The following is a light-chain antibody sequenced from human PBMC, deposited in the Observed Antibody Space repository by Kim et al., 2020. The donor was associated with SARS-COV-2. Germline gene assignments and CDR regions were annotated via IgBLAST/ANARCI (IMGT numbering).Light chain of an antibody. J-gene: IGKJ1*01. CDR1: QSISSW. CDR3: QRYDSYSRT. CDR2: DAS. Sequence: DIQVTQSPSTLSASVGDTVTITCRASQSISSWLAWYQQKPGKAPKLLIYDASSLESGVPSRFSGRGFVTEFTLTINSLQPDDFATYYCQRYDSYSRTFGQGTKVDIK. V-gene: IGKV1-5*01.